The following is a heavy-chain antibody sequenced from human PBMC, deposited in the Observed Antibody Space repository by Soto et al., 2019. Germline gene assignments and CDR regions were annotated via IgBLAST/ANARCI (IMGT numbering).Heavy chain of an antibody. CDR2: IIPIFGTA. D-gene: IGHD3-22*01. J-gene: IGHJ3*02. CDR1: GGTFSSYA. Sequence: SVKVSCKASGGTFSSYAISWVRQAPGQGLEWMGGIIPIFGTANYAQKFQGRVTITADKSTSTAYMELSSLRSEDTAVYYCAGVGGITMIVGGAFDIWGQGTMVTVSS. CDR3: AGVGGITMIVGGAFDI. V-gene: IGHV1-69*06.